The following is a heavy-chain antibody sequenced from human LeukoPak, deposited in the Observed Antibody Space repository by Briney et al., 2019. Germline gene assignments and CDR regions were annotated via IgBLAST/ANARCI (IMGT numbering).Heavy chain of an antibody. CDR1: GFTFSSYW. CDR3: ARELYQLLVDY. J-gene: IGHJ4*02. Sequence: PGGSLRLSCTVSGFTFSSYWMSWVRQAPGKGLEWVANINQGGSDKSYVDSVKGRFTVSRGNAKKSLYLQMNSLRAEDTAVYYCARELYQLLVDYWGQGTLVTVSS. CDR2: INQGGSDK. D-gene: IGHD2-2*01. V-gene: IGHV3-7*01.